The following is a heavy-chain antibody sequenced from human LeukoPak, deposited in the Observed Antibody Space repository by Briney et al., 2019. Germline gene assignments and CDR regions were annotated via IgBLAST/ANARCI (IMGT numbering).Heavy chain of an antibody. D-gene: IGHD2-21*01. CDR3: HCGDY. Sequence: GGSLRLSCAASGFTFSGSAMHWVRQAPGKGLEWVAFIRYDGSNKYYADSVKGRFTISRDNSKNTLYLQMNSLRAEDTAVYYCHCGDYWGQGTLVTVSS. CDR2: IRYDGSNK. CDR1: GFTFSGSA. V-gene: IGHV3-30*02. J-gene: IGHJ4*02.